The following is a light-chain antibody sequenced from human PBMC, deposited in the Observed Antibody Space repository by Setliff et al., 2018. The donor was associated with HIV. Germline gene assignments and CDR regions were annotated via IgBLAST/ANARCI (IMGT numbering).Light chain of an antibody. CDR2: DVS. V-gene: IGLV2-11*01. Sequence: QSALTQPASVSGSPGPSITISCTGTSSDVGGYNYVSWYQQHPGKAPKLMIYDVSKRPSGVPDRFSGSKSGNTASLTISGLQAEDEADYYCCSYAGSYTLVFGGGTKVTVL. J-gene: IGLJ3*02. CDR1: SSDVGGYNY. CDR3: CSYAGSYTLV.